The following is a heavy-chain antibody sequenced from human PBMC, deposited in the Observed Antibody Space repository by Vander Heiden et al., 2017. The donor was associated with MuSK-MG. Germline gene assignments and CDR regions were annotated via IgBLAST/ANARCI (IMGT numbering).Heavy chain of an antibody. D-gene: IGHD5-12*01. V-gene: IGHV3-30*01. CDR3: ARGEVVARN. J-gene: IGHJ4*02. Sequence: QVQLVESGGGVVQPGRSLRLSCAASGFTFSSYAMHWVRQAPGKGLEWLAVISYDGSNKYYADSVKGRFTISRDNSKNTLYLQMNSLRAEDTAVYYCARGEVVARNWGQGTLVTVSS. CDR1: GFTFSSYA. CDR2: ISYDGSNK.